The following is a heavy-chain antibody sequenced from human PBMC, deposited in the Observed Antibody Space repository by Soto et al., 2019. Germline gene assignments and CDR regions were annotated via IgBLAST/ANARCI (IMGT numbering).Heavy chain of an antibody. CDR1: GGFVSSGIYY. CDR2: IYYNGDT. D-gene: IGHD4-17*01. Sequence: QVQLQESGPGLVKASQTLSLVCTVSGGFVSSGIYYWSWIRQPPGNGLEWIGYIYYNGDTFYNPSLKSRVSISLDMSKNQFSLKVNSVTAADTAVYYCARDHGDEGGWFDPWGQGNLVTVSS. V-gene: IGHV4-30-4*01. J-gene: IGHJ5*02. CDR3: ARDHGDEGGWFDP.